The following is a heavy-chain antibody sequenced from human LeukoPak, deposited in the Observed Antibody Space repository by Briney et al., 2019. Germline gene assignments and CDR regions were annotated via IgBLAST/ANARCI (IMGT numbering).Heavy chain of an antibody. J-gene: IGHJ4*02. CDR3: AREARDHNDGSGYYNDY. Sequence: SETLSLTCSVSGGPIFSYYWGWIRQPAGKGLEWIGRIYTSGGTSYNPSLASRVTMSLDTSQKQFSLKLTSLTAADTAVYYCAREARDHNDGSGYYNDYWGQGTLVTVSS. CDR2: IYTSGGT. CDR1: GGPIFSYY. V-gene: IGHV4-4*07. D-gene: IGHD3-22*01.